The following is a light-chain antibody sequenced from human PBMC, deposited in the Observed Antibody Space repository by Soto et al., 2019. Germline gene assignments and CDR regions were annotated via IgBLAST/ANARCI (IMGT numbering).Light chain of an antibody. CDR2: KAS. J-gene: IGKJ1*01. CDR3: HHYNSYSVA. Sequence: DIQMTQSPSTLSGSVGERVTITCRASQTISSWLAWYQQKPGKAPKLLIYKASTLTSGVPSRFSGSGSGTEFTLTISSLQSDDFAAYYCHHYNSYSVAFGEGTKVELK. CDR1: QTISSW. V-gene: IGKV1-5*03.